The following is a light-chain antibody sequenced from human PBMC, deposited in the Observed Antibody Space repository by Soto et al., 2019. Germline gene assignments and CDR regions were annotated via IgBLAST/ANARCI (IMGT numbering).Light chain of an antibody. Sequence: EIVLTQSPGTLSLSPGERATLSCRASQSVSSSYLAWYQQKPGQAPRLLTYGASSRGTGIPDRFSGSGSGTDFTLTISRLEPEDFAVYYCQQYGSSPLTFGQGTKVEIK. V-gene: IGKV3-20*01. CDR2: GAS. J-gene: IGKJ1*01. CDR3: QQYGSSPLT. CDR1: QSVSSSY.